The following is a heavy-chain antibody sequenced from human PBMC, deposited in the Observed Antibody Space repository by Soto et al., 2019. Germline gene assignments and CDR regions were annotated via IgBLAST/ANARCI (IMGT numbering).Heavy chain of an antibody. CDR2: IYSSGNT. CDR1: GASVSSGDYY. J-gene: IGHJ5*02. D-gene: IGHD7-27*01. Sequence: QVQLQVSGPGLVEPSQTLSLTCTVSGASVSSGDYYWTWIRQPPGKDLEWSGYIYSSGNTNYNPSLRSRVTMSKDTSKNQFSLNLSSVTAADTAVYYCARRVTGGGERFDPWGQGTLVTVSS. V-gene: IGHV4-30-4*01. CDR3: ARRVTGGGERFDP.